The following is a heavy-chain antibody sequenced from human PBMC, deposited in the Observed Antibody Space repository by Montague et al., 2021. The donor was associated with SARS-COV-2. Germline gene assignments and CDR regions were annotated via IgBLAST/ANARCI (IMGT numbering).Heavy chain of an antibody. CDR1: GGSISSYY. V-gene: IGHV4-59*12. J-gene: IGHJ4*02. Sequence: ETLSLTCTVSGGSISSYYWSWIRQPPGKGLEWIGYIYYSGSTNYNPSLKSRVTISEGTCKNQFSLKLSSVTAADTAMYSCARVFPRWLHFVAYVDYWGQGTLVTVSS. D-gene: IGHD5-24*01. CDR2: IYYSGST. CDR3: ARVFPRWLHFVAYVDY.